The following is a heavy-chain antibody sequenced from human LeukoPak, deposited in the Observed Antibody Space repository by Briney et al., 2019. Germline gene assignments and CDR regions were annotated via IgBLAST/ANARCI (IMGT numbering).Heavy chain of an antibody. J-gene: IGHJ6*02. Sequence: ASVKVSCKASGYTFTSYGIGWVRQAPGQGLEWMGWISAYNGNTNYAQNLQGRVTMTTDTSTSTAYMELRSLRSDDTAVYYCARGSPWFFDWFPNDYYYYGIDVWGQGTTVTVSS. CDR1: GYTFTSYG. CDR3: ARGSPWFFDWFPNDYYYYGIDV. V-gene: IGHV1-18*01. D-gene: IGHD3-9*01. CDR2: ISAYNGNT.